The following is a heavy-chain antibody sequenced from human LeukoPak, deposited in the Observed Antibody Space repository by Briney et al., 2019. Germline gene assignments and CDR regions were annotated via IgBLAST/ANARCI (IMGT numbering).Heavy chain of an antibody. CDR2: IKSKTDGETT. CDR1: GFPFSNAW. J-gene: IGHJ4*02. D-gene: IGHD3-10*01. V-gene: IGHV3-15*01. Sequence: GGSLRLSCAASGFPFSNAWMSWVRQAPGKGLEWVGRIKSKTDGETTDYAAPVKGRFTISRDDSKNTLFLQMNGLKTEDTAVYYCATGRNYYGSGSYYIHWGQGTLVTVSS. CDR3: ATGRNYYGSGSYYIH.